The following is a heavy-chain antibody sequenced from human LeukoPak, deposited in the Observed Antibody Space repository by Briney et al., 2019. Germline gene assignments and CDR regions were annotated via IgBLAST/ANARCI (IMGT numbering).Heavy chain of an antibody. D-gene: IGHD1-26*01. CDR3: ARDGASSGSYGGGDY. CDR2: IIPIFGTA. V-gene: IGHV1-69*06. Sequence: SVKVSCKSSGGTFSSYAISSVRQAPGQGLEWMGGIIPIFGTANYAQKFQGRVTITADKSTSTAYMELSSLRSEDTAVYYCARDGASSGSYGGGDYWGQGTLVTVSS. J-gene: IGHJ4*02. CDR1: GGTFSSYA.